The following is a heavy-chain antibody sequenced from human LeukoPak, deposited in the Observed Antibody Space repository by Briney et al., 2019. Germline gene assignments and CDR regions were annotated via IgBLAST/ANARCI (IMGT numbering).Heavy chain of an antibody. Sequence: GASVKVSCKASGYTFTSYGISWVRQAPGQGLEWMGWISAYNGNTNYAQKLQGRVTMTTDTSTSTAYMELRSLRSDDTAVYYCVRDSFTFVRGLSPDSWGQGTLVTVSS. CDR2: ISAYNGNT. J-gene: IGHJ4*02. CDR3: VRDSFTFVRGLSPDS. V-gene: IGHV1-18*01. D-gene: IGHD3-10*01. CDR1: GYTFTSYG.